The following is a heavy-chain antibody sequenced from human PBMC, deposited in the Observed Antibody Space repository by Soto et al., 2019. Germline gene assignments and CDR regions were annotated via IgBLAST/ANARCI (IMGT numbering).Heavy chain of an antibody. J-gene: IGHJ6*03. CDR1: GYTFTSYY. Sequence: QVQLVQSGAEVKKPGASVKVSCKASGYTFTSYYMHWVRHAPGQGLEWMGIINPSGGSTSYAQKFKGRVTMTRDTSTSTGYMELSSLRSEDTAVYYCASGARFPQGTMDVWGKGTTVTVSS. D-gene: IGHD3-3*01. V-gene: IGHV1-46*03. CDR3: ASGARFPQGTMDV. CDR2: INPSGGST.